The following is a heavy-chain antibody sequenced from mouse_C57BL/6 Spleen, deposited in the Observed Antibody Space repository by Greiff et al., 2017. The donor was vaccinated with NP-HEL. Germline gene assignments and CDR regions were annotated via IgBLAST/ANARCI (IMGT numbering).Heavy chain of an antibody. V-gene: IGHV1-72*01. J-gene: IGHJ4*01. CDR1: GYTFTSYW. CDR3: ARADGVVATKGYGYAMDY. D-gene: IGHD1-1*01. Sequence: QVQLQQPGAELVKPGASVKLSCKASGYTFTSYWMHWVKQRPGRGLEWIGRIDPNSGGTKYNEKFKSKATLTVDKPSSTAYMQLSSLTSEDSAVYYCARADGVVATKGYGYAMDYWGQGTSVTVSS. CDR2: IDPNSGGT.